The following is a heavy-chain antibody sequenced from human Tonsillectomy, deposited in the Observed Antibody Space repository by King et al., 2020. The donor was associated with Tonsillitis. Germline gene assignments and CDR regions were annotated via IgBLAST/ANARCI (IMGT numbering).Heavy chain of an antibody. CDR3: ARLELLDPSYFDY. V-gene: IGHV3-20*04. J-gene: IGHJ4*02. CDR1: GFTFDDYA. D-gene: IGHD6-19*01. Sequence: ELQLVQSGGGVVRPGGSLRLSCAASGFTFDDYAMSWVRQAPGKGLEWVSGLNWNGGSTGYADSVKGRFTISRDNAKNSLYLQMNSLRAEDTALSYCARLELLDPSYFDYWGQGTLVTVSS. CDR2: LNWNGGST.